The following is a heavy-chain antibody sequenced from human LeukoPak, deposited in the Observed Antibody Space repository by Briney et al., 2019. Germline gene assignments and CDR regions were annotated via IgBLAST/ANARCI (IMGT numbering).Heavy chain of an antibody. CDR2: ISSSGSTI. CDR1: DFNFNTYT. V-gene: IGHV3-48*03. Sequence: GGSLRLSCTASDFNFNTYTIDWVRQAPGKGLEWVSYISSSGSTIYYADSVKGRFTISRDNAKNSLYLQMNSLRAEDTAVYYCAALPAAIDYWGQGTLVTVSS. J-gene: IGHJ4*02. D-gene: IGHD2-2*02. CDR3: AALPAAIDY.